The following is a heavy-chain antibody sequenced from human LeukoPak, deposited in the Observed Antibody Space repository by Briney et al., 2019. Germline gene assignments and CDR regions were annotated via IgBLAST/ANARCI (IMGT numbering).Heavy chain of an antibody. J-gene: IGHJ4*02. CDR3: AKTYYYDGSGRALDY. CDR1: GFTFSSYD. Sequence: PGRSLRLSCAASGFTFSSYDMHWVRQAPGKGLEWVAVLWYDGNNRYYADSVKGRFTISRDNSKNTLYLQVNSLRAEDTAVYYCAKTYYYDGSGRALDYWGQGTLVTVSS. D-gene: IGHD3-22*01. CDR2: LWYDGNNR. V-gene: IGHV3-33*06.